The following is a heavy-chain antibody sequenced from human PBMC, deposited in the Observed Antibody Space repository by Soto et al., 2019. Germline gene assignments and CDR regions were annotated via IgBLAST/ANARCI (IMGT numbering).Heavy chain of an antibody. D-gene: IGHD3-3*01. CDR3: AKDSYYDFWGGEYHAYDHAVDV. CDR2: ISRSGGRS. CDR1: GVPFSTYA. J-gene: IGHJ6*02. Sequence: EVQVLESGGGLVQPGGSLRLSCAVSGVPFSTYAITWIRQAPGKGLEWVSAISRSGGRSFFADSVKGRFTISRDNSKKTVFLQMNTLRADDTAIYYCAKDSYYDFWGGEYHAYDHAVDVWGQGTTVTVSS. V-gene: IGHV3-23*01.